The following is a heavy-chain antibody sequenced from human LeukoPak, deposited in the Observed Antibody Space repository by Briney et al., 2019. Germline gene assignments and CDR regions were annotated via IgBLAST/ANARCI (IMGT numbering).Heavy chain of an antibody. CDR2: ISPIDGST. J-gene: IGHJ3*02. Sequence: ASVKVSCKSSGYTFSSHYMHWVRQAPGQGLEWMGVISPIDGSTGYAQKFQGRITMTRDMSTSTDYMELSSLRSEDTAVYYCATGYCSGGSCSGDAFDIWGQGTMVTVSS. CDR3: ATGYCSGGSCSGDAFDI. V-gene: IGHV1-46*01. CDR1: GYTFSSHY. D-gene: IGHD2-15*01.